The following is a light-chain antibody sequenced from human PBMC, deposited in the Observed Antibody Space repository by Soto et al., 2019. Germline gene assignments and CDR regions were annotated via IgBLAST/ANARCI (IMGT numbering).Light chain of an antibody. CDR2: AAS. CDR1: QGISSY. J-gene: IGKJ2*01. V-gene: IGKV1-9*01. CDR3: QQLNSYPRT. Sequence: IQLTQSPSSLSASVGDRVTITCRASQGISSYLAWYQQKPGKAPKLLIYAASTLQSGATSRFSGSGSGTDFTLTISSLQPEDFATYYCQQLNSYPRTFGQGTKLEIK.